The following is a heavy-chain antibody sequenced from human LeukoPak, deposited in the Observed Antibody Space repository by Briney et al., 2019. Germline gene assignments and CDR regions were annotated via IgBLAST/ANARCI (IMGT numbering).Heavy chain of an antibody. CDR3: AKDQETGSYFAFDI. J-gene: IGHJ3*02. CDR2: ISGDGGST. V-gene: IGHV3-43*02. CDR1: GFTFDDYA. D-gene: IGHD1-26*01. Sequence: GGSLRLSCAASGFTFDDYAMHWVRHAPGKGLEWVSLISGDGGSTYYADSVKGRFTISGDSSKNSLYLQMNSLRTEDTALYYCAKDQETGSYFAFDIWGQGTMVTVSS.